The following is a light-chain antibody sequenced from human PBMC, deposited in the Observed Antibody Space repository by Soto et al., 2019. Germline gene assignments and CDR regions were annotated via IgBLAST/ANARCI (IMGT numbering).Light chain of an antibody. Sequence: ENVLTQSPATLSLSPGERATLSCRASQSVSSYLAWYQQKPGQAPRLLIYDASNRATGIPARFSGSGSGTDFNHTISTLYPEDCAVYYCQQRDTWPFTFGPGTNVDI. V-gene: IGKV3-11*01. CDR3: QQRDTWPFT. J-gene: IGKJ3*01. CDR1: QSVSSY. CDR2: DAS.